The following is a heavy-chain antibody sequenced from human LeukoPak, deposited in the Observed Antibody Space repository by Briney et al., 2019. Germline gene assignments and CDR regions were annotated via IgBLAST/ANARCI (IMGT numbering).Heavy chain of an antibody. CDR2: INHSGST. Sequence: SETLSLTCAVYGGSFSGYYWSWIRQPPGKGLEWIGEINHSGSTNYNPSLTSRVTISVDTSKNQFSLKLSSVTAADTAVYCCARGQAGYYSGQGTLVTVSS. CDR3: ARGQAGYY. J-gene: IGHJ4*02. CDR1: GGSFSGYY. D-gene: IGHD3-10*01. V-gene: IGHV4-34*01.